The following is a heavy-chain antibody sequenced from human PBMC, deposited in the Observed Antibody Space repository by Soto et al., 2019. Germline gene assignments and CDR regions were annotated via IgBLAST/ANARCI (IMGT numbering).Heavy chain of an antibody. J-gene: IGHJ6*02. V-gene: IGHV1-18*01. D-gene: IGHD2-2*02. CDR3: AREPDIVVVPAAIFGYYYYGMDV. CDR1: GYTFTSYG. CDR2: ISAYNGNT. Sequence: ASVKVSCKASGYTFTSYGISWVRQAPGQGLEWMGWISAYNGNTNYAQKLQGRVTMTTDTSTSTAYMELRSLRSDDTAVYYCAREPDIVVVPAAIFGYYYYGMDVWGQGTTVTAP.